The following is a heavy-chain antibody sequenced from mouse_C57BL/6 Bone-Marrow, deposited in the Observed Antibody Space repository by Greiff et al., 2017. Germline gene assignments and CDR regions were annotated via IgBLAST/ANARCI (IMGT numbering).Heavy chain of an antibody. CDR1: GYAFTSYW. D-gene: IGHD2-1*01. J-gene: IGHJ4*01. Sequence: QVQLQQSGAELVKPGASVKISCKASGYAFTSYWMNWVKQRPGKGLEWIGQIYPGDGDTNYNGKFKGKATLTADKSSSTAYLQLSRLTSEDSAVYFCARRDGNYPRYYGMGYWGQGTSVTVSS. CDR3: ARRDGNYPRYYGMGY. CDR2: IYPGDGDT. V-gene: IGHV1-80*01.